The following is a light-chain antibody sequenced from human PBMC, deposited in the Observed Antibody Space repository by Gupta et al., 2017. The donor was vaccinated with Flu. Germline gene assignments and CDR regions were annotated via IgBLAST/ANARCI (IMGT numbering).Light chain of an antibody. CDR3: QVWDSSSEHQV. J-gene: IGLJ2*01. CDR1: NIGSKT. Sequence: VLTQPPSVSVAPGKTARITCGGNNIGSKTVHWYQQKPGQAPVLVVYDDSDRPSGIPERLSGSNSGNTATLTISRVEDGDEADYYCQVWDSSSEHQVFGGGTKLTVL. CDR2: DDS. V-gene: IGLV3-21*03.